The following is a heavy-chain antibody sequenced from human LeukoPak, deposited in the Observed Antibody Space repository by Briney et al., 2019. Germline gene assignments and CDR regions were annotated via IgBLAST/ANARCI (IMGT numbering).Heavy chain of an antibody. D-gene: IGHD3-9*01. V-gene: IGHV3-30*02. CDR3: AKVDGRLRYFPY. CDR2: IRYDVSNK. J-gene: IGHJ4*02. CDR1: GFTFSSYG. Sequence: PGGSLRLSCAASGFTFSSYGMHWVRQAPGEGLEWVAFIRYDVSNKYYADSVKGRFTISRDNSKNTLYLQMNSLRAEDTAVYYCAKVDGRLRYFPYRGQGTLVTVSS.